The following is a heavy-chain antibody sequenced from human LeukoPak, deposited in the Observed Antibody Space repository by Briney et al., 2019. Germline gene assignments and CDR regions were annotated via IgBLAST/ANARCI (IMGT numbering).Heavy chain of an antibody. V-gene: IGHV3-49*04. D-gene: IGHD3-10*01. J-gene: IGHJ4*02. CDR1: GFTFGDYA. Sequence: EPGRSLRLSCTASGFTFGDYAMSWVRQAPGKGLEWVVFIRSKAYGGTTEYAASVKGRFTISRDDSKSIAYLQMNSLKTEDTAVYYCTSTPRVYGSGRHDYWGQGTLVTVSS. CDR2: IRSKAYGGTT. CDR3: TSTPRVYGSGRHDY.